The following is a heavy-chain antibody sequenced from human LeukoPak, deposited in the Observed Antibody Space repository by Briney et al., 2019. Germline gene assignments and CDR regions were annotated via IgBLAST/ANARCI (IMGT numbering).Heavy chain of an antibody. CDR2: INPNSGGT. J-gene: IGHJ4*02. D-gene: IGHD6-19*01. CDR1: GYTFTGYY. V-gene: IGHV1-2*02. Sequence: ASVKVSCKASGYTFTGYYMHWVRQAPGQGLEWMGWINPNSGGTNYAQKFQGRVTMTRDTSISTAYMALSRLRSDDTAVYYCARERRIAVAGKRNYFDYWGQGTLVTVSS. CDR3: ARERRIAVAGKRNYFDY.